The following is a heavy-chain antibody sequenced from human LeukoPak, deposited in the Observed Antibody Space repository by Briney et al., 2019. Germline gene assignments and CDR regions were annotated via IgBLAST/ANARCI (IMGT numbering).Heavy chain of an antibody. V-gene: IGHV4-30-2*01. CDR1: GGSISRGGYS. CDR2: IYHSGST. Sequence: SETLSLTCAVSGGSISRGGYSWTWIRQPPGKGLEWIGNIYHSGSTYYKPSLQSRVTMSIDKSKNQFSLKLNSVTAADTAVYYCARSSYDYVWGSDRSNWFDPWGQGTLVTDSS. J-gene: IGHJ5*02. CDR3: ARSSYDYVWGSDRSNWFDP. D-gene: IGHD3-16*02.